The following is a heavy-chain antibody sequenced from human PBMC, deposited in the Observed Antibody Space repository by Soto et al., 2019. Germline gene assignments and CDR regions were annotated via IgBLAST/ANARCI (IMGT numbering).Heavy chain of an antibody. CDR2: IIPIFGTA. J-gene: IGHJ6*02. D-gene: IGHD3-22*01. CDR1: GGTFSSYA. V-gene: IGHV1-69*01. Sequence: QVQLVQSGAEVKKPGSSVKVSCKASGGTFSSYAISWVRQAPGQGLEWMGGIIPIFGTANYAQKFQGRVTITADDSTSTAYMELSSLRSEDTAVYYCARRRIVVVTILYCYCMDVWGQGTTVTVCS. CDR3: ARRRIVVVTILYCYCMDV.